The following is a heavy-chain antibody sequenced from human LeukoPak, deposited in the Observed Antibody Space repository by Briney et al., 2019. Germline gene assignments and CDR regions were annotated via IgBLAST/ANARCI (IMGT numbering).Heavy chain of an antibody. J-gene: IGHJ4*02. Sequence: GGSLRLSCAASGFTFSSYAMHWVRQAPGKGLEWVAVISYDGSNKYYADSVKGRFTISRDNSKNTLYLQMNSLRAEDTAVYYCARDGPPVRGYPIMYYFDYWGQGTLVTVSS. D-gene: IGHD5-12*01. CDR2: ISYDGSNK. CDR3: ARDGPPVRGYPIMYYFDY. V-gene: IGHV3-30*04. CDR1: GFTFSSYA.